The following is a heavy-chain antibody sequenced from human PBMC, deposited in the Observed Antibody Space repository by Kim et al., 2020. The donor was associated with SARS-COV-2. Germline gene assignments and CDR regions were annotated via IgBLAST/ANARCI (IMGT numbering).Heavy chain of an antibody. CDR3: ARGWRLTYYYDSSGYYDY. J-gene: IGHJ4*02. CDR2: INHSGST. CDR1: GGSFSGYY. V-gene: IGHV4-34*01. Sequence: SETLSLTCAVYGGSFSGYYWSWIRQPPGKGLEWIGEINHSGSTNYNPSLKSRVTISVDTSKNQFSLKLSSVTAADTAVYYCARGWRLTYYYDSSGYYDYRGPGALVTVSS. D-gene: IGHD3-22*01.